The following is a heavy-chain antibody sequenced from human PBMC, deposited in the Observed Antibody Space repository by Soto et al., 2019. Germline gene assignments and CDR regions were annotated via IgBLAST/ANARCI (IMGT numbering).Heavy chain of an antibody. Sequence: SETLSLTCAVYGGSFSGYYWSWIRQPPGKGLEWIGEINHSGSTNYNPSLKSRVTISVDTSKNQFSLKLSSVTAADTAVYYCARGFYYSGPPDYWGQGTLVTVS. V-gene: IGHV4-34*01. J-gene: IGHJ4*02. D-gene: IGHD3-22*01. CDR3: ARGFYYSGPPDY. CDR2: INHSGST. CDR1: GGSFSGYY.